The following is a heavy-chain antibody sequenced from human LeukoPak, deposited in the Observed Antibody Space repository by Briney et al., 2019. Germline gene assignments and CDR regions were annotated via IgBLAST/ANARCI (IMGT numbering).Heavy chain of an antibody. CDR1: GFTFSSYG. CDR3: ARGDSSGCCMAY. J-gene: IGHJ4*02. Sequence: GGSLRLSCAASGFTFSSYGMHWVRQAPGKGLEWVAVIWYDGSNKYYADSVKGRSTISRDNSKNTLYLQMNSLRAEDTAVYYCARGDSSGCCMAYWGQGTLVTVSS. D-gene: IGHD6-19*01. CDR2: IWYDGSNK. V-gene: IGHV3-33*01.